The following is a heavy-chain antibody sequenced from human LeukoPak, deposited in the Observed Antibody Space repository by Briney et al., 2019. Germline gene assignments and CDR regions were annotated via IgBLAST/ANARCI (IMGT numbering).Heavy chain of an antibody. D-gene: IGHD4-4*01. CDR1: GFSFSSHW. J-gene: IGHJ4*02. CDR3: ATAYSNFDY. CDR2: IKEDGGAK. V-gene: IGHV3-7*01. Sequence: PGGSLRLSCAASGFSFSSHWMNWVRQAPGKGLEWVASIKEDGGAKHYVDSVAGRFTISRDNAKNSLYLQMNRLRAEDTAVYYCATAYSNFDYWGQGTLVTVSS.